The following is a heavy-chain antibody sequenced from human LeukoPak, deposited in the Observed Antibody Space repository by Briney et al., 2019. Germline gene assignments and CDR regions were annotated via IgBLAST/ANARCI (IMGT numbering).Heavy chain of an antibody. CDR1: GITLSNYG. CDR2: ISDSGGRT. CDR3: AKRGVVIRVILVGFHREAYYFDS. Sequence: GGSLRLSCAVSGITLSNYGMSWVRQAPGKGLEWVAGISDSGGRTNYADSVKGRFTISRDNPKNALYLQMNSLRAEDTAVYFCAKRGVVIRVILVGFHREAYYFDSWGQGALVTVSS. D-gene: IGHD3-22*01. J-gene: IGHJ4*02. V-gene: IGHV3-23*01.